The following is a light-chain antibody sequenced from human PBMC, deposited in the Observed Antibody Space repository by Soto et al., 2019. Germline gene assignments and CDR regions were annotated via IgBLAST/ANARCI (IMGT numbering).Light chain of an antibody. CDR1: QSVTANY. Sequence: VLTQSPGTLSLSPGDRATLSCRASQSVTANYLAWYQQKPGQAPRLLIYGASSRATGIPDRFSGSGSATDFTLTITRLEPEDFAVYFCQQYGSSPLTFGGGTKVEIK. J-gene: IGKJ4*01. V-gene: IGKV3-20*01. CDR2: GAS. CDR3: QQYGSSPLT.